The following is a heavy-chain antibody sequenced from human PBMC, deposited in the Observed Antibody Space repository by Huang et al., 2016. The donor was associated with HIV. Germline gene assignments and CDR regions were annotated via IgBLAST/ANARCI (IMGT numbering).Heavy chain of an antibody. V-gene: IGHV3-30*18. CDR1: GFTFSSYG. J-gene: IGHJ4*02. D-gene: IGHD6-13*01. CDR2: ISYDAKTK. Sequence: AASGFTFSSYGMHWVRQAPGKGLEWVAVISYDAKTKYYAESVKGRFSISRNNSKTTVYLQLNSLRVEDTAVYYCAKGGSAAAVLDFWGQGTLVTVSS. CDR3: AKGGSAAAVLDF.